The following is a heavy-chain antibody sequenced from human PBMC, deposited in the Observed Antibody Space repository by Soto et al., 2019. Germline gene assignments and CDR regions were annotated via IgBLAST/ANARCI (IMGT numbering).Heavy chain of an antibody. CDR3: ARGVATIGP. Sequence: SETLSLNCNVSGDSISSYYWSWIRQPPGKGLEWIGYIYYSGSTNYNPSLKSRVTISVDTPKNQFSLKLTSVTAADTAVYYCARGVATIGPWGQGTLFTVAS. CDR1: GDSISSYY. V-gene: IGHV4-59*01. D-gene: IGHD5-12*01. CDR2: IYYSGST. J-gene: IGHJ5*02.